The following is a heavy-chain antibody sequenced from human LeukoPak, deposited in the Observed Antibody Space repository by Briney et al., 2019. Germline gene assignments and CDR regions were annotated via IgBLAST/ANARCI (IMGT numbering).Heavy chain of an antibody. D-gene: IGHD4-17*01. Sequence: ASVKVSCKASGYTFTGYYMHWVRQAPGQGLEWMGWINPNSGGTNYAQKFRGWVTMTRDTSISTAYMELSRLRSDDTAVYYCARAMGDYGTWYFDRWGRGTLVTVSS. CDR3: ARAMGDYGTWYFDR. J-gene: IGHJ2*01. CDR1: GYTFTGYY. V-gene: IGHV1-2*04. CDR2: INPNSGGT.